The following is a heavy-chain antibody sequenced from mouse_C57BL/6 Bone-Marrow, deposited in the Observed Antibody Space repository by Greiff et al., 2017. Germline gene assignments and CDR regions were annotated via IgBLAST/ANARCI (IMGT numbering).Heavy chain of an antibody. D-gene: IGHD2-10*01. V-gene: IGHV1-80*01. J-gene: IGHJ4*01. Sequence: QVQLKQSGAELVKPGASVKISCKASGYAFSSYWMNWVKQRPGKGLEWIGQIYPGDGDTNYNGKFKGKATLTADKSSSTAYMQLSSLTSEDSAVYFCARSRGLLQYYYAMDYWGQGTSVTVSS. CDR2: IYPGDGDT. CDR1: GYAFSSYW. CDR3: ARSRGLLQYYYAMDY.